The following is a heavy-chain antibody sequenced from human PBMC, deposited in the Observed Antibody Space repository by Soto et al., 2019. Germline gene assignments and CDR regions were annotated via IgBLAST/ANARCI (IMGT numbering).Heavy chain of an antibody. D-gene: IGHD6-13*01. CDR3: ARREYSNRWHFAY. CDR1: GGSISSYY. CDR2: IHYTGSS. J-gene: IGHJ4*02. Sequence: SGTLSLTCTVSGGSISSYYWSWIRQPPGKGLEWIGYIHYTGSSNYNPSLKSRVSISVDTSKNQLSLKLSSVTAADTAVYYCARREYSNRWHFAYWGQGTLVTVSS. V-gene: IGHV4-59*08.